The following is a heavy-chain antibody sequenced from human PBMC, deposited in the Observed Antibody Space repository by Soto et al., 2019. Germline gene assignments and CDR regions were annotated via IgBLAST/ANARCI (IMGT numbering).Heavy chain of an antibody. CDR3: ARHGSN. V-gene: IGHV4-39*01. J-gene: IGHJ4*02. Sequence: QLQLQESGPGLVKPSETLSLTCPVSGVSISNSSYYWGWIRRPPWKGLEWIGTIYYSGITYYNPSLKRRVTISVDTSKNQFYLKLTSVTAADTAVYYCARHGSNWGQGTLVTVSS. CDR2: IYYSGIT. CDR1: GVSISNSSYY.